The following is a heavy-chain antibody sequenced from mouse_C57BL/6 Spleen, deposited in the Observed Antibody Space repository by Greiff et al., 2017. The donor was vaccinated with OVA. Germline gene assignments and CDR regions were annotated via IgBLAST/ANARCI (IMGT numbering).Heavy chain of an antibody. CDR1: GYAFSSYW. Sequence: QVQLQQSGAELVKPGASVTISCKASGYAFSSYWMNWVKQRPGKGLEWIGQIYPGDGDTNYNGKFKGKATLTADKSSSTAYMQLSSLTSEDSAVYVCARSYGSSNWYFDVWGTGTTVTVSS. D-gene: IGHD1-1*01. V-gene: IGHV1-80*01. J-gene: IGHJ1*03. CDR3: ARSYGSSNWYFDV. CDR2: IYPGDGDT.